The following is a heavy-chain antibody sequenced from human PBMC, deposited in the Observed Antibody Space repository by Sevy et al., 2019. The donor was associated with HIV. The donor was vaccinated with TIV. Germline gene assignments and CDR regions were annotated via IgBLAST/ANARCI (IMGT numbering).Heavy chain of an antibody. CDR1: GDTVSSDSAA. Sequence: SQTLSLTCAISGDTVSSDSAAWNWIRQSPARGLEWLGRTYYRSTWNKDYATSLNSPMTINPDTSKNQFSLQLNSVTPEDTAVYYCARDHNFVLDYWGQGVLVTVSS. V-gene: IGHV6-1*01. CDR3: ARDHNFVLDY. CDR2: TYYRSTWNK. J-gene: IGHJ4*02. D-gene: IGHD1-20*01.